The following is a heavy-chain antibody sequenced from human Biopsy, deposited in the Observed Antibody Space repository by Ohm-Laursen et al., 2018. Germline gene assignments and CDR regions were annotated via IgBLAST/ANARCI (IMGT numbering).Heavy chain of an antibody. CDR2: LCYDGTNK. CDR3: ARPTNVRAGGAPFDI. V-gene: IGHV3-33*08. J-gene: IGHJ3*02. D-gene: IGHD3-10*01. Sequence: SLRLSCSASGFSFSSYGMHWVRQAPGKGLEWVAILCYDGTNKYYADSVKGRFTISRDNSKNTLYLQMNSLRAEDTAMYYCARPTNVRAGGAPFDIWGQGTMVTVSS. CDR1: GFSFSSYG.